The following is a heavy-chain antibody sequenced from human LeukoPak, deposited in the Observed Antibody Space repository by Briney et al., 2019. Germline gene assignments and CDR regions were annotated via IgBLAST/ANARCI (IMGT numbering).Heavy chain of an antibody. D-gene: IGHD6-13*01. CDR1: GFTFSAYT. CDR3: ARGIAAHMSDY. Sequence: GGSLRLSCAASGFTFSAYTMHCVRQAPGKGLEWVAVISYDGSNKYYADSVKGRFTISRDNSKNTLYLQMNSLRAEDTAVYYCARGIAAHMSDYWGQGTLVTVSS. CDR2: ISYDGSNK. J-gene: IGHJ4*02. V-gene: IGHV3-30-3*01.